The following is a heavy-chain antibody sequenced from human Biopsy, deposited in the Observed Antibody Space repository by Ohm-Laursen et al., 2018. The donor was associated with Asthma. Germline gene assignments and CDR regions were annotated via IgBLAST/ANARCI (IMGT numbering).Heavy chain of an antibody. CDR2: ISFDGSNE. Sequence: SLRLSCSASGFSFSNFGMHWVRQAPGKGLEWVAVISFDGSNEDYADSVKGRFTISKDNSKNTLFLEMNSLRPEDTAVYYCAKELFPGWELRRGPDSWGQGTLVTVSS. CDR3: AKELFPGWELRRGPDS. CDR1: GFSFSNFG. V-gene: IGHV3-30*18. D-gene: IGHD1-26*01. J-gene: IGHJ4*02.